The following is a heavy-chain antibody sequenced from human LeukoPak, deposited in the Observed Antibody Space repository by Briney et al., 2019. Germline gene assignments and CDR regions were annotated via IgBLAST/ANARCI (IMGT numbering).Heavy chain of an antibody. D-gene: IGHD1-26*01. Sequence: SETLSLTCTVSGGSISSYYWSWIRQPPGKGLEWIGYIYYSGSTNYNPSLKSRVTISVDTSKNQFSLKLSSVTAADTAVYYCARSVGATTPFDYWGQGTLVTASS. CDR1: GGSISSYY. CDR3: ARSVGATTPFDY. CDR2: IYYSGST. V-gene: IGHV4-59*01. J-gene: IGHJ4*02.